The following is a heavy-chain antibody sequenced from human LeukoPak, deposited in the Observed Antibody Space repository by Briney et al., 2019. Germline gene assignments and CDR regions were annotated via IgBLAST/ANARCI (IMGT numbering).Heavy chain of an antibody. CDR3: AKAGGLRSHPLDP. V-gene: IGHV3-30*18. Sequence: GGSLRLSCAASGFTLSSSDLHWVRQAPGKGLEWVAFLSYDGSYEYYADSVKGRFTISRDNSKDTLYLQMNSLRVEDTAVYYCAKAGGLRSHPLDPWGQGTLVTVSS. CDR1: GFTLSSSD. CDR2: LSYDGSYE. J-gene: IGHJ5*02. D-gene: IGHD3-3*01.